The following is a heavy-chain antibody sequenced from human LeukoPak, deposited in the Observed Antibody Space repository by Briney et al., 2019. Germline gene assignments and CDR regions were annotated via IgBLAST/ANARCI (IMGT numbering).Heavy chain of an antibody. Sequence: ASVKVSCKASGYTFTSYYMHWVRQAPGQGLEWMGIINPSGGSTNYAQKFQGRVTMTRDTSTSTVYMELSSLGPEDTAVYFCARDRNLEYSSSSGRFDPWGQGTLVTVSS. J-gene: IGHJ5*02. V-gene: IGHV1-46*03. CDR2: INPSGGST. CDR3: ARDRNLEYSSSSGRFDP. CDR1: GYTFTSYY. D-gene: IGHD6-6*01.